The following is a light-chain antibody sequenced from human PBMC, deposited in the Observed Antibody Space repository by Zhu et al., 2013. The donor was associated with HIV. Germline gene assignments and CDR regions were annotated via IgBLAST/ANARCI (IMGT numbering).Light chain of an antibody. Sequence: EIVLTQSPGTLSLSPGERATLSCRASQSVSNIYLAWYQQKPGQAPRLLIYDASNRATGIPARFSGSGSGTDFTLTISSLEPEDFAVYYCQQRSNWPRGYRFGQGTKLEIK. V-gene: IGKV3-11*01. CDR1: QSVSNIY. J-gene: IGKJ2*03. CDR2: DAS. CDR3: QQRSNWPRGYR.